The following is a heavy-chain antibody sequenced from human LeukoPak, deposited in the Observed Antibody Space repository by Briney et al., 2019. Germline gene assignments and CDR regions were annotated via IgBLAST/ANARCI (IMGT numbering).Heavy chain of an antibody. CDR2: IRYDGTNK. CDR3: AKDRDYGDYPSAYYYYMDV. J-gene: IGHJ6*03. CDR1: GFTFSTYG. D-gene: IGHD4-17*01. V-gene: IGHV3-30*02. Sequence: GGSLRLSCAASGFTFSTYGIHWVRQAPGKGLEWVAFIRYDGTNKLYADSVKGRFTISRDNPKNMLYLQMNSLRAEDTAVYHCAKDRDYGDYPSAYYYYMDVWGKGTTVTVSS.